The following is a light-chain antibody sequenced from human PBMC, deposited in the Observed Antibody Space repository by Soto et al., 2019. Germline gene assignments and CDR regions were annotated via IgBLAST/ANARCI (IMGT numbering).Light chain of an antibody. CDR1: SSDVGDYNY. CDR3: CSFAGSYTFWV. CDR2: DDS. V-gene: IGLV2-11*01. Sequence: QSALTQPRSVSGSPGQSVTISCTGTSSDVGDYNYVSWYQQYPGKAPKLVIYDDSKRPSGVPDRFPGSKSGNTASLPISGLQAEDEADYYCCSFAGSYTFWVFGRGTKLTVL. J-gene: IGLJ3*02.